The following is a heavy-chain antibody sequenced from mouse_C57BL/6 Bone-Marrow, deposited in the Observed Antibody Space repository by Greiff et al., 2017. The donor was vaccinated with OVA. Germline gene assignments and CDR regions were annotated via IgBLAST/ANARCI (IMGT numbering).Heavy chain of an antibody. Sequence: EVKLVESGTVLARPGASVKMSCKTSGYTFTSYWMHWVKQRPGQGLAWIGAIYPGNSDTSYNQKFKGKAKLTAVTSASTAYMELSSLTNEDSVVYYCTRECGSSWGYYAMDYWGQGTSVTVSS. V-gene: IGHV1-5*01. CDR1: GYTFTSYW. CDR3: TRECGSSWGYYAMDY. J-gene: IGHJ4*01. D-gene: IGHD1-1*01. CDR2: IYPGNSDT.